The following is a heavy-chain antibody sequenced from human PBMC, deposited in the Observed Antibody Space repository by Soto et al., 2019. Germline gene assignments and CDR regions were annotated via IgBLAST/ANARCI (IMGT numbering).Heavy chain of an antibody. V-gene: IGHV4-59*01. CDR1: GGSISTYY. CDR2: FYNGGTT. D-gene: IGHD3-10*01. CDR3: ARDGSERPATY. Sequence: SETLSLTCTVSGGSISTYYWTWIRQPPGKGLEWIGVFYNGGTTNYSPSLKSRVTISVDTSKNQFSLKLNSVTAADTAVYYCARDGSERPATYWGQGILVTVSS. J-gene: IGHJ4*02.